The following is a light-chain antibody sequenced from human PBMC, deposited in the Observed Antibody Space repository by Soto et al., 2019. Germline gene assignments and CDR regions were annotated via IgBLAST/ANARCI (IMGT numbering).Light chain of an antibody. CDR2: GAS. Sequence: EIVLTQSPGTLSLSPGERATLSCRASQSVDSSHLAWYQHRPGRAPRLLVYGASRRATGVPDRFSGSGSGTHFTLSIRRLESEDFGVYFCHQYGKSPRTFGQGTKVDIK. J-gene: IGKJ1*01. V-gene: IGKV3-20*01. CDR3: HQYGKSPRT. CDR1: QSVDSSH.